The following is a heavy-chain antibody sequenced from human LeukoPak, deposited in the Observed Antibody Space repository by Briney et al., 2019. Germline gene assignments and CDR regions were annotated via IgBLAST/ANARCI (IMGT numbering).Heavy chain of an antibody. CDR3: AGYSGSPRYFDY. D-gene: IGHD6-6*01. J-gene: IGHJ4*02. V-gene: IGHV4-34*12. Sequence: SETLSLTCAVYGGSFSGYYWSWIRQTPGKGLEWIGEIIHSGSTNYSPSLKSRVTISLDAAKSQFSLKLTSVTAADTAVYYCAGYSGSPRYFDYWGQGTLVTVSS. CDR2: IIHSGST. CDR1: GGSFSGYY.